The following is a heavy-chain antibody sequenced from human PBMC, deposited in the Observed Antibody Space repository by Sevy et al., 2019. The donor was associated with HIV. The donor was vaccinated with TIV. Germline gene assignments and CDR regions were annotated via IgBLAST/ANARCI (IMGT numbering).Heavy chain of an antibody. V-gene: IGHV3-49*03. D-gene: IGHD6-13*01. CDR1: GFTFGDYA. J-gene: IGHJ6*02. CDR3: TAYSSSWYYYGMDV. CDR2: IRSKAYGGTT. Sequence: GGSLRLSCTASGFTFGDYAMSWFRQAPGKGLEWVGFIRSKAYGGTTEYAASVKGRFTISRDDSKSIAYLKMNSLKTEDTAVYYCTAYSSSWYYYGMDVWGQGTTVTVSS.